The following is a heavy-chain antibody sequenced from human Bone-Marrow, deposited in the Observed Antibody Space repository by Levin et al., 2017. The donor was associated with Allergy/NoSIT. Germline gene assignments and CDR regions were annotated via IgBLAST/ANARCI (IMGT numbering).Heavy chain of an antibody. Sequence: GESLKISCKVSGSSLSDVSIHWVRQAPGKGLEWMGGFAREDDATIYAQKLEDRVTMTEDTSTDTAYMELSSLRSEDTAVYFCAMIVVAYTGGEVNWFDHWGQGTPVTVSS. J-gene: IGHJ5*02. CDR1: GSSLSDVS. CDR2: FAREDDAT. D-gene: IGHD3-22*01. V-gene: IGHV1-24*01. CDR3: AMIVVAYTGGEVNWFDH.